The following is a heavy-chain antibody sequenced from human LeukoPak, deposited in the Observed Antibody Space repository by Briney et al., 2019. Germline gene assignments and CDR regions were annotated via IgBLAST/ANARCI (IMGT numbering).Heavy chain of an antibody. J-gene: IGHJ4*02. D-gene: IGHD2-15*01. CDR2: ISSGSSYI. Sequence: PGESLRLSCAASGFTFSSYSMNWVRQAPGKGPEWVSSISSGSSYIYYADSVKGRFTISRDNAKNSLYLQMNSLRAEDTAVYYCAKGYCSGGSRYFNYFDYWGQGTLVTVSS. V-gene: IGHV3-21*01. CDR3: AKGYCSGGSRYFNYFDY. CDR1: GFTFSSYS.